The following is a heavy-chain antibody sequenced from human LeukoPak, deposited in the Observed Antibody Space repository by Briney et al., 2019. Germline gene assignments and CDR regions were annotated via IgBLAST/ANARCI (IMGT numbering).Heavy chain of an antibody. CDR1: GGSISSSSYY. CDR3: ARPLTYYYDSSGFRFDP. D-gene: IGHD3-22*01. J-gene: IGHJ5*02. CDR2: IYYSGST. V-gene: IGHV4-39*01. Sequence: SETLSLTCTVSGGSISSSSYYWGWIRQPPGKGLEWIGSIYYSGSTYYNPSLKSRVTISVDTPKNQFSLKLSSVTAADTAVYYCARPLTYYYDSSGFRFDPWGQGTLVTVSS.